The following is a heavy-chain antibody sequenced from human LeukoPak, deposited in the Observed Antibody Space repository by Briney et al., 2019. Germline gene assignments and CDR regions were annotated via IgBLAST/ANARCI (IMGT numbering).Heavy chain of an antibody. CDR2: INGSGGTT. Sequence: PGGSLRLSCAAPGFTFSSYGMSWVRQAPGKGLEWVSAINGSGGTTYYADSVKRRFTFSSATYKNTLYLQMNSLRADATAFYYCAKDSLYCSGGSCLYYYYYMDVWGKETTGTMSS. V-gene: IGHV3-23*01. D-gene: IGHD2-15*01. CDR1: GFTFSSYG. CDR3: AKDSLYCSGGSCLYYYYYMDV. J-gene: IGHJ6*03.